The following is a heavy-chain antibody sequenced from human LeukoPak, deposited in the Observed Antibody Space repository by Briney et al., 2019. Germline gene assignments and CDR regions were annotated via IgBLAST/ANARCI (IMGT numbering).Heavy chain of an antibody. V-gene: IGHV4-59*01. CDR1: GGSISSYY. CDR2: IYYSGST. J-gene: IGHJ4*02. D-gene: IGHD5-18*01. CDR3: ARGRSYGTPFDY. Sequence: PSETLSLTCTVSGGSISSYYWSWIRQPPGKGLEWIGYIYYSGSTNYNPSLKSRVTISVDTSKNQFSLKLSSVTAADTAVYYCARGRSYGTPFDYWGQGTLVTVSS.